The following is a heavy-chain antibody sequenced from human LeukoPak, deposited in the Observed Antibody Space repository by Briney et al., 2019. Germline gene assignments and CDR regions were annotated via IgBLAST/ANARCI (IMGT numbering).Heavy chain of an antibody. CDR1: GFTFGSYA. CDR2: ITNDGGTT. Sequence: PGGSLRLSCAASGFTFGSYAMHWVRQAPGKGLEYVSAITNDGGTTFYADSVKGRFTISRDNSKNTLLLQMGSLRAEDMAVYYCARVDDFTYDFWGQGTLVTVSS. CDR3: ARVDDFTYDF. D-gene: IGHD2-2*03. J-gene: IGHJ4*02. V-gene: IGHV3-64*02.